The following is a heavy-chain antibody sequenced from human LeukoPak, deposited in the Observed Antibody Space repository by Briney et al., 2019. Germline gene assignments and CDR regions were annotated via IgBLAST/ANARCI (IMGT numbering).Heavy chain of an antibody. CDR2: ISSSSSYI. Sequence: GGSLRLSCAASGFTVSSNYMRWARQAPGKGLEWVSSISSSSSYIYYADSVKGRFTISRDNAKNSLYLQMNSLRAEDMAVYYCAVVYGNYFDYWGQGTLVTVSS. J-gene: IGHJ4*02. CDR1: GFTVSSNY. CDR3: AVVYGNYFDY. V-gene: IGHV3-21*01. D-gene: IGHD1-14*01.